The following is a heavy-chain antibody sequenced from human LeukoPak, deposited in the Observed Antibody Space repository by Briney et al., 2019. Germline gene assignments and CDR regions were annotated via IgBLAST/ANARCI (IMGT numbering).Heavy chain of an antibody. CDR2: INPNNGGT. Sequence: VASVKVSCKASGYTFTRYNMHWVRQAPGQGLECMGWINPNNGGTNYAQKLQGRVTMTTDTSTSTAYMELRSLRSDDTAVYYCARDPAYGDSREDYYYYYGMDVWGQGTTVTVSS. J-gene: IGHJ6*02. CDR1: GYTFTRYN. D-gene: IGHD4-17*01. V-gene: IGHV1-18*01. CDR3: ARDPAYGDSREDYYYYYGMDV.